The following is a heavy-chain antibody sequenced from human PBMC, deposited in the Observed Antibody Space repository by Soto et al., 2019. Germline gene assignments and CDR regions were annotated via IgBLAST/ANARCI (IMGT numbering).Heavy chain of an antibody. J-gene: IGHJ4*02. Sequence: SETPSLTCAVYGGSFSGYYWSWIRQPPGKGLEWIGEINHSGSTNYNPSLKSRVTISVDTSKNQFSLKLSSVTAADTAVYYCARGRGEQYDFWSGSIYYFDYWGQGTLVTVSS. V-gene: IGHV4-34*01. CDR3: ARGRGEQYDFWSGSIYYFDY. CDR1: GGSFSGYY. CDR2: INHSGST. D-gene: IGHD3-3*01.